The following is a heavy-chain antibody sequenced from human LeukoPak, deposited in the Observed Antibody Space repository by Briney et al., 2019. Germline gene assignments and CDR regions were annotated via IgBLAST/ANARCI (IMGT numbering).Heavy chain of an antibody. V-gene: IGHV4-59*11. CDR1: GGSFSSPY. CDR2: ISYIGST. J-gene: IGHJ3*02. D-gene: IGHD4-17*01. Sequence: SETLSLTGTVAGGSFSSPYWSWIRQPPGKGREWIGYISYIGSTNYNPSLKSRVTISVDTSKNQFSLRLSSVTAADTAVYYCARDPTTVTKGLDIWGQGTMVTVSS. CDR3: ARDPTTVTKGLDI.